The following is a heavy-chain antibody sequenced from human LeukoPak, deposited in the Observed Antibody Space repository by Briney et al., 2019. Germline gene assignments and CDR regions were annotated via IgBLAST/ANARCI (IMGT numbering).Heavy chain of an antibody. CDR1: GGSISSNY. CDR3: ARAGLGYGSGSYYDRDPFDY. D-gene: IGHD3-10*01. Sequence: SETLSLTCPVSGGSISSNYWSWIRQPPGKGLEWIGYIYYSGSTNYNPSLKSRVTISVDTSKNQFSLMLSSVTAADTAVYYCARAGLGYGSGSYYDRDPFDYWGQGTLVTVSS. J-gene: IGHJ4*02. V-gene: IGHV4-59*08. CDR2: IYYSGST.